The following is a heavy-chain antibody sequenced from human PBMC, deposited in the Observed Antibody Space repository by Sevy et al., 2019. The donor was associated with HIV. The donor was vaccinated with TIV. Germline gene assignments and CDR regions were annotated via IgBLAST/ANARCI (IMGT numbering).Heavy chain of an antibody. CDR3: SRLLVLGWLDS. V-gene: IGHV3-21*01. Sequence: GGSLRLSCAASGFTFSSYSMNWVRQAPGKGLEWVSSISSSGSNIYYADSLKGRFTISRDNAKNSLYLQMNSLRAEDTAVYYCSRLLVLGWLDSWGQGTLVTVSS. D-gene: IGHD3-10*01. CDR1: GFTFSSYS. CDR2: ISSSGSNI. J-gene: IGHJ5*01.